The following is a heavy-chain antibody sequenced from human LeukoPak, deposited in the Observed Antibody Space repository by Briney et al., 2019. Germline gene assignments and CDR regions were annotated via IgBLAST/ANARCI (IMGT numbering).Heavy chain of an antibody. CDR2: ISGSGGST. J-gene: IGHJ4*02. CDR3: AKDRGGYFDY. D-gene: IGHD3-22*01. CDR1: GFTFSSYG. V-gene: IGHV3-23*01. Sequence: GRSLRLSCAASGFTFSSYGMHWVRQAPGKGLEWVSAISGSGGSTYYADSVKGRFTISRDNSKNTLYLQMNSLRAEDTAVYYCAKDRGGYFDYWGQGTLVTVSS.